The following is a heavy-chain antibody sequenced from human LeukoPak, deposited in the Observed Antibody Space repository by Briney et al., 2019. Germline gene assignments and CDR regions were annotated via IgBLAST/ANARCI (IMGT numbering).Heavy chain of an antibody. J-gene: IGHJ4*02. Sequence: SETLSLTCTVSGGSISSYYWSWIRQPPGKGLEWIGYIYSSGSTNYNPSLKSRVTIFVDTSKNQFSLKLSSVTAADTAVYYCARRSSTWSFDYWGQGTLVTVSS. CDR2: IYSSGST. CDR1: GGSISSYY. D-gene: IGHD6-13*01. V-gene: IGHV4-4*08. CDR3: ARRSSTWSFDY.